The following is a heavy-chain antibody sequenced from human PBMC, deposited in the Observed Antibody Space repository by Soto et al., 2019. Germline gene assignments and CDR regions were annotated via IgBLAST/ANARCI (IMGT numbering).Heavy chain of an antibody. D-gene: IGHD1-1*01. J-gene: IGHJ5*02. V-gene: IGHV4-59*08. Sequence: SETLSLTCTVSGGSISSYYWSWIRQPPGKGLEWIGYIYYSGSTNYNPSLKSRVTISVDTSKNQFSLKLSSVTAADTAVYYCARHYSVIPGPAGGFDPWGQGTLVTVSS. CDR1: GGSISSYY. CDR3: ARHYSVIPGPAGGFDP. CDR2: IYYSGST.